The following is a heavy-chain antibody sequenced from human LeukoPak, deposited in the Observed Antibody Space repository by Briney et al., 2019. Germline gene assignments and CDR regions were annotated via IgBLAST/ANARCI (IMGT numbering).Heavy chain of an antibody. Sequence: QPGGSLRLSCAASGFTFDTYGMSWVRQAPGKGLEWVSTITGSGGTTYFADSVKGRFIISRDNSKNTLYLQMNSLRVEDTAVYYCARGGGVMDYWGQGTLVTVSS. CDR2: ITGSGGTT. J-gene: IGHJ4*02. D-gene: IGHD3-16*01. CDR3: ARGGGVMDY. V-gene: IGHV3-23*01. CDR1: GFTFDTYG.